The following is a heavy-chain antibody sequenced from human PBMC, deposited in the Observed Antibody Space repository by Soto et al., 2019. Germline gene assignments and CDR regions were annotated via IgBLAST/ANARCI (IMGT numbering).Heavy chain of an antibody. J-gene: IGHJ4*02. CDR3: AKGAYYDILTGFPYFDY. D-gene: IGHD3-9*01. CDR2: ISGSGGST. CDR1: GFTFSSYA. V-gene: IGHV3-23*01. Sequence: EVQLLESGGGLVQPGGSLRLSCAASGFTFSSYAMSWVRQAPAKGLEWVSAISGSGGSTYYADSVKGRFTISRDNSKNTLYLQMNSLRAEDTAVYYCAKGAYYDILTGFPYFDYWGQGTLVTVSS.